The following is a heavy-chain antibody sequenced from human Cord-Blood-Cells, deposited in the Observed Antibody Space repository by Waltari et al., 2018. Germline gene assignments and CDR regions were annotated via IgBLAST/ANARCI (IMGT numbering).Heavy chain of an antibody. Sequence: EVQLVESGGGLVQPGRSLRLSCAASGFTFDDYAMHWVRQAPGKGLGWVSGMRWNSGSIGYADSVNGRFTISRDNAKNSLYLQMNSLRAEDTALYYCAKGGGYSYGGFDYWGQGTLVTVSS. CDR1: GFTFDDYA. V-gene: IGHV3-9*01. J-gene: IGHJ4*02. D-gene: IGHD5-18*01. CDR3: AKGGGYSYGGFDY. CDR2: MRWNSGSI.